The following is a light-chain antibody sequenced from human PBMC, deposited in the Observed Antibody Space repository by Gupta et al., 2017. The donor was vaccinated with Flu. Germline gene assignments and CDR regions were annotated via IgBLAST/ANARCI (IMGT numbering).Light chain of an antibody. CDR3: QAWDSTYVV. Sequence: SYDLIQPPSVSVSPGQTATITCSGDKLGSKYVCWYQHKPGQSPVKVIYQDKKRPSGIPARFAGSNSGNTATLTISGTQAMDEADYYCQAWDSTYVVFGGGTKLTVL. CDR2: QDK. CDR1: KLGSKY. V-gene: IGLV3-1*01. J-gene: IGLJ2*01.